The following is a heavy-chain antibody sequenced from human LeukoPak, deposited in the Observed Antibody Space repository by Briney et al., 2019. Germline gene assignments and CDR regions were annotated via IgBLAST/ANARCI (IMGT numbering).Heavy chain of an antibody. J-gene: IGHJ3*02. CDR3: ASYSVGSSSWYGAFDI. Sequence: SSVKVSCKASGGTFSSYAISWVRQAPGQGLEWMGGIIPIFGTANYAQKFQGRVTITADESTSTAYMELSSLRSEDTAVYYCASYSVGSSSWYGAFDIWGQGTMVTVSS. CDR2: IIPIFGTA. CDR1: GGTFSSYA. D-gene: IGHD6-13*01. V-gene: IGHV1-69*01.